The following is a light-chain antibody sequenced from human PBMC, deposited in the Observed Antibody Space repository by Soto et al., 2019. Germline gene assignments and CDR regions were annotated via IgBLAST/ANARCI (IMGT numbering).Light chain of an antibody. Sequence: DIQMTQSPSTLSASVGDSVTITCRASQRIGRWLAWYQQKPRKAPKLLIYDASTLQSGVPSRFSGSGSGTEFTLYITSLQADDFATYYCQQYNHYSSNTYVRGTKLEI. CDR2: DAS. CDR1: QRIGRW. V-gene: IGKV1-5*01. J-gene: IGKJ2*01. CDR3: QQYNHYSSNT.